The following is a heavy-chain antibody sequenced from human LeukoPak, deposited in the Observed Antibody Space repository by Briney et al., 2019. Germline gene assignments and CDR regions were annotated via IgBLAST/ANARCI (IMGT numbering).Heavy chain of an antibody. J-gene: IGHJ6*04. D-gene: IGHD6-19*01. CDR2: MNHSGST. V-gene: IGHV4-34*01. Sequence: SETLSLTCAVYGGSFSGYYWSWLRQPPGKGLEWLGEMNHSGSTNYNPSLKSRVTISVDTSKNQFSLKLSSVTAADTAVYYCARAKKRGAVAGTVYYGMNVWGKGTTVTVSS. CDR3: ARAKKRGAVAGTVYYGMNV. CDR1: GGSFSGYY.